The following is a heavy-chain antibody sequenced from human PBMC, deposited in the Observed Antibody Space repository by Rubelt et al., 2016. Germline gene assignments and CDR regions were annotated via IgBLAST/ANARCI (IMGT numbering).Heavy chain of an antibody. V-gene: IGHV3-23*01. CDR1: GFTFSSYA. J-gene: IGHJ4*02. CDR2: FSGSGGST. CDR3: AKVGGGRVGAFDY. Sequence: EVQLLESGGGLVQPGGSLRLSCAASGFTFSSYAMSWDRQAPGKGLEWVSAFSGSGGSTYDADSVKGRFTISGDNSKNTLYLQMNGLRAEDTAVYYCAKVGGGRVGAFDYWGQGTLVTVSS. D-gene: IGHD3-16*01.